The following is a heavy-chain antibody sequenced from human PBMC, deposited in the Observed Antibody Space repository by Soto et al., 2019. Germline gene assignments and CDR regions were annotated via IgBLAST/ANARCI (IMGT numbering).Heavy chain of an antibody. D-gene: IGHD2-2*02. Sequence: QVQLVQSGAGAKKPGASVKVSCKASGYTFSNHDINWVRQASGQGLEWMGWMNPQSGKTEYVQKFQGRVTMTRDTSISTAYMEVSSLTSEDTAVYYCAIYTTSISYFNHWGQGTLVTVSS. CDR2: MNPQSGKT. CDR3: AIYTTSISYFNH. CDR1: GYTFSNHD. V-gene: IGHV1-8*01. J-gene: IGHJ4*02.